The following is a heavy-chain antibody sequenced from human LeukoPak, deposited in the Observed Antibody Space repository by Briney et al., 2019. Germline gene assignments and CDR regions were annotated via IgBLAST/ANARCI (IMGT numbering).Heavy chain of an antibody. D-gene: IGHD3-16*01. J-gene: IGHJ4*02. Sequence: SVKVSCKASGGTFSRYTLNWVRQASGQGLEWMGGISPLFGSAKYAQKFQGRVTITADESTSTAYMELSSLRSEDTAVYYCARGYAFDYWGQGTLVTVSS. CDR1: GGTFSRYT. V-gene: IGHV1-69*13. CDR3: ARGYAFDY. CDR2: ISPLFGSA.